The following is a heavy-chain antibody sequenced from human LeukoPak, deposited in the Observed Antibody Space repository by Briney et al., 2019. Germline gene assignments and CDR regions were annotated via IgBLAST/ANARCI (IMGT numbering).Heavy chain of an antibody. J-gene: IGHJ4*02. Sequence: GSLRLSCAASGFTFSDYYMSWIRQPPGKGLEWIGEINHSGSTNYNPSLKSRVTISVDTSKNQFSLKLSSVTAADTAVYYCARGRYARMVAVAVFDYWGQGTLVTVSS. CDR3: ARGRYARMVAVAVFDY. CDR2: INHSGST. V-gene: IGHV4-34*01. CDR1: GFTFSDYY. D-gene: IGHD6-19*01.